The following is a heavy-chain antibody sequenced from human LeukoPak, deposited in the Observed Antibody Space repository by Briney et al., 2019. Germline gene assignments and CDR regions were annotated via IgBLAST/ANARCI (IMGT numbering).Heavy chain of an antibody. V-gene: IGHV3-23*01. CDR1: GFTFSSYA. J-gene: IGHJ4*02. Sequence: AGGSLRLSCAASGFTFSSYAMNWVRQAPGKGLEWVSAISGSVGTTYYADSVKGRFTISRDNSKNMLYLQVNSLRAEDTAVYYCAKAFLGYCSGGSCFDFDHWGQGTLVTVSS. CDR3: AKAFLGYCSGGSCFDFDH. CDR2: ISGSVGTT. D-gene: IGHD2-15*01.